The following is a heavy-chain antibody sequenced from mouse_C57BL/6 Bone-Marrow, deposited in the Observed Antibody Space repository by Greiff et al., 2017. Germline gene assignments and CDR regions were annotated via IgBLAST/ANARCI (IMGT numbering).Heavy chain of an antibody. CDR3: AREGYGSSSYWYFDV. CDR2: IDPSDSYT. D-gene: IGHD1-1*01. J-gene: IGHJ1*03. Sequence: QVQLQQPGAELVMPGASVKLSCKASGYTFTSYWMHWVKQRPGQGLEWIGEIDPSDSYTNYNQKFKGKSTLTVDKSSSTAYMQRSSLTSEDSAVYYCAREGYGSSSYWYFDVWGTGTTVTVSS. CDR1: GYTFTSYW. V-gene: IGHV1-69*01.